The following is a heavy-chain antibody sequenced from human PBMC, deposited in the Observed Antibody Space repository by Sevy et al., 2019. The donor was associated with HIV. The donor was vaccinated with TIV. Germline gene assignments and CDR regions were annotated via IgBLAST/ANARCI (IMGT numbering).Heavy chain of an antibody. CDR3: ASLDIVVVPAAEGSYYYYGMDV. Sequence: GGSLRLSYAASGFTFSSYSMNWVRQAPGKGLEWVSYISSSSSTIYYADSVKGRFTISRDNAKNSLYLQMNSLRAEDTAVYYCASLDIVVVPAAEGSYYYYGMDVWGQGTTVTVSS. CDR2: ISSSSSTI. CDR1: GFTFSSYS. J-gene: IGHJ6*02. V-gene: IGHV3-48*01. D-gene: IGHD2-2*03.